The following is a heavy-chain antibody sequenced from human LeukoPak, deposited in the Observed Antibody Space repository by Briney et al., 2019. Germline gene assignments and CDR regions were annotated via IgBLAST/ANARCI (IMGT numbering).Heavy chain of an antibody. J-gene: IGHJ4*02. Sequence: GGSLRLSCAASGFTFSSYAMSWVRQAPGKGLEWVSAISGSGGSTYCADSVKGRFTISRDNSKNTLYLQMNSLRAEDTAVYYCAKDRARTLKVVAIDYWGQGTLVTVSS. CDR3: AKDRARTLKVVAIDY. CDR2: ISGSGGST. V-gene: IGHV3-23*01. D-gene: IGHD2-15*01. CDR1: GFTFSSYA.